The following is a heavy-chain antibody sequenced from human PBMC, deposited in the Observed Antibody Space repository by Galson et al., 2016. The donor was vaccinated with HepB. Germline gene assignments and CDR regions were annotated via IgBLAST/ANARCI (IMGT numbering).Heavy chain of an antibody. D-gene: IGHD6-13*01. V-gene: IGHV3-21*01. CDR1: GFTINTYS. Sequence: SLRLSCAASGFTINTYSMKWVRQAPGKGLEWVSSISNSYSYIYYADSVKGRFTNSRDNAKNSLYLQMNSLRAEDTAVYYCARLVPIAAADYWGQGTLVTGSS. CDR2: ISNSYSYI. J-gene: IGHJ4*02. CDR3: ARLVPIAAADY.